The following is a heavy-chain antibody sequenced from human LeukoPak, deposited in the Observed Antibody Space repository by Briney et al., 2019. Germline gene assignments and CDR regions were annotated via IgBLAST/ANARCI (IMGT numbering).Heavy chain of an antibody. CDR3: AKDIVVVPALHDAFDM. J-gene: IGHJ3*02. D-gene: IGHD2-2*01. V-gene: IGHV3-30*02. CDR1: GFTFSSYG. CDR2: IRYDGSNK. Sequence: PGGSLRLSCAASGFTFSSYGMHWVRQAPGKGLEWVAFIRYDGSNKYYADSVKGRFTISRDNSKNTLYLQMNSLRAEDTAVYYCAKDIVVVPALHDAFDMWGQGTMVTVSS.